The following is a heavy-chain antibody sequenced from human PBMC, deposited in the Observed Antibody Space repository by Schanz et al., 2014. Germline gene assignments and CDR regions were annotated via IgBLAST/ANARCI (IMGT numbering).Heavy chain of an antibody. Sequence: EVHLLESGGGLVQPGGSLRLSCTASGFTFSSYSMNWVRQAPGKGLEWVSAISGSGGSTYYADSVKGRFTISRDNSKNTVYIQMNSLRAEDTAVYYCARGGPAYYFDDWGQGTLVTVSS. V-gene: IGHV3-23*01. CDR2: ISGSGGST. CDR3: ARGGPAYYFDD. CDR1: GFTFSSYS. J-gene: IGHJ4*02.